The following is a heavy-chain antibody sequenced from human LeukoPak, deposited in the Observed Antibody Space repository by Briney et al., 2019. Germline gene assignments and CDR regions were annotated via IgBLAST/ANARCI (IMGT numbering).Heavy chain of an antibody. J-gene: IGHJ4*02. CDR3: AKVLSAMASFDY. Sequence: GGSLRLSCAASGFTFSGIMSWVRQAPGKGLEWVSSISGSGGSTYYADSVKGRLTIARDNSKNTLYLYMNSLRAEDTAVYYCAKVLSAMASFDYWGQGTLVTVSS. CDR2: ISGSGGST. D-gene: IGHD5-18*01. V-gene: IGHV3-23*01. CDR1: GFTFSGI.